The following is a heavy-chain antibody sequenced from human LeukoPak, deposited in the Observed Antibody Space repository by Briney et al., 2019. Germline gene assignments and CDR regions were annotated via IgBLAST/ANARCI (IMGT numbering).Heavy chain of an antibody. CDR1: GYTFTSYD. D-gene: IGHD3-22*01. CDR2: MNPNSGNT. J-gene: IGHJ4*02. CDR3: ARDVQTNYYDSSGYHDY. Sequence: GASVKVSCKASGYTFTSYDINWVRQATGQGLEWMGWMNPNSGNTGYAQKFQGRVTMTRNTSISTAYMELSSLRSEDTAVYYCARDVQTNYYDSSGYHDYWGQGTLVTVSS. V-gene: IGHV1-8*01.